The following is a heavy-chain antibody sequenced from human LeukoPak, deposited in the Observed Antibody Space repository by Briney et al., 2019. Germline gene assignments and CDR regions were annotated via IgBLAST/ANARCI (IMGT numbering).Heavy chain of an antibody. CDR1: GYTFTSYD. D-gene: IGHD5-12*01. CDR2: MNPNSGNT. CDR3: ARDRGGYDPFDY. J-gene: IGHJ4*02. Sequence: GASVKVSCKASGYTFTSYDINWVRQATGQGLEWMGWMNPNSGNTGYAQKLQGRVTMTTDTSTSTAYMELRSLRSDDTAVYYCARDRGGYDPFDYWGQGTLVTVSS. V-gene: IGHV1-8*01.